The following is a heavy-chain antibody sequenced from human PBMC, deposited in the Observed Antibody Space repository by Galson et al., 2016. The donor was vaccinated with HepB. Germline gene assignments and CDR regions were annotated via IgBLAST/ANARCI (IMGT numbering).Heavy chain of an antibody. CDR1: GFTFSDHA. CDR2: ISSNAYGGTT. D-gene: IGHD6-13*01. Sequence: SLRLSCAVSGFTFSDHAMSWFRQAPGKGLEWVGFISSNAYGGTTEFAASVKDRFTISRDDSKSIAYLQMNSLKIEDTAVYYCTDGGGIAAAARGLNHWGQGTLVTVSS. CDR3: TDGGGIAAAARGLNH. J-gene: IGHJ5*02. V-gene: IGHV3-49*03.